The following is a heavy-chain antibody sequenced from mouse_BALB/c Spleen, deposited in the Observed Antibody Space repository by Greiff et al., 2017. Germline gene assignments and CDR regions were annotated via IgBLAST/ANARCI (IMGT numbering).Heavy chain of an antibody. J-gene: IGHJ3*01. D-gene: IGHD2-4*01. Sequence: EVMLVESGGDLVKPGGSLKLSCAASGFTFSSYGMSWVRQTPDKRLEWVATISSGGSYTYYPDSVKGRFTISRDNAKNTLYLQMSSLKSEDTAMYYCARLGITFAYWGQGTLVTVYA. CDR2: ISSGGSYT. V-gene: IGHV5-6*01. CDR3: ARLGITFAY. CDR1: GFTFSSYG.